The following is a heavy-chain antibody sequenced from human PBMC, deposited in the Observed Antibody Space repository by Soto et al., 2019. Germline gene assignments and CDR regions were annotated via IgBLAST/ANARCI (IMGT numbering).Heavy chain of an antibody. J-gene: IGHJ6*02. CDR1: GGPVSGDDLY. V-gene: IGHV4-31*02. CDR2: VYHTGTT. CDR3: ARALVTDYNSRDYHYYFAMDV. D-gene: IGHD3-22*01. Sequence: SETLSLTCVVSGGPVSGDDLYWSWIRHLPGKGLEWIANVYHTGTTYYNPSLKSRVSMSVDTSQNQFSLILASVTAADTAVHYCARALVTDYNSRDYHYYFAMDVWGEGTSVTV.